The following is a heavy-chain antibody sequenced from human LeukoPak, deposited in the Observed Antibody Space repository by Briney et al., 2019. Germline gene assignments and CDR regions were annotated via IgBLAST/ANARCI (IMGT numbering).Heavy chain of an antibody. J-gene: IGHJ4*02. CDR3: AGGNAFTV. CDR1: GYSISSGYY. D-gene: IGHD2-8*02. Sequence: SETLSLTCTVSGYSISSGYYWGWIRQPPGKGLEWIGSIYHSGSTYYNPSLKSRVTISVDTSKNQFSLKLSSVTAADTAVYYCAGGNAFTVWGQGTLVTVSS. CDR2: IYHSGST. V-gene: IGHV4-38-2*02.